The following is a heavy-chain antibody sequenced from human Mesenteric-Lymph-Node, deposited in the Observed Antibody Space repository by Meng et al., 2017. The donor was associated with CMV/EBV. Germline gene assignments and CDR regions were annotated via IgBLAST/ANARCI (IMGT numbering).Heavy chain of an antibody. D-gene: IGHD3-9*01. CDR3: ARGSSYDILTGYFDY. V-gene: IGHV4-34*01. CDR1: GGSFSGYY. CDR2: INHSGST. J-gene: IGHJ4*02. Sequence: QGQLHQVGAGLLKPSGTLSGTCAVYGGSFSGYYWNWIRQSSEKGLEWIGEINHSGSTTYNPSFTSRIIISVDTSTNQISLNMSSVTAADTAVYYCARGSSYDILTGYFDYWGQGALVTVSS.